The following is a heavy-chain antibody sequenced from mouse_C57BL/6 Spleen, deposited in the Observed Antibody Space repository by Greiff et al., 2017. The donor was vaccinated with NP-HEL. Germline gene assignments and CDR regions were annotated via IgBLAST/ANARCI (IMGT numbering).Heavy chain of an antibody. J-gene: IGHJ2*01. Sequence: EVQLVESGPVLVKPGASVKMSCKASGYTFTDYYMNWVKQSHGKSLEWIGVINPYNGGTSYNQKFKGKATLTVDKSSSTAYMELNSLTSEDSAVYYCAREEPSYYFDYWGQGTTLTVSS. CDR1: GYTFTDYY. CDR2: INPYNGGT. V-gene: IGHV1-19*01. CDR3: AREEPSYYFDY.